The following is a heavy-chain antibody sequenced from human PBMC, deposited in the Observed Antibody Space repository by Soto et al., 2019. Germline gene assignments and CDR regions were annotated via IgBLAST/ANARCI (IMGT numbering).Heavy chain of an antibody. V-gene: IGHV3-30*18. Sequence: QVQLVESGGGVVQPGRSLRLSCAASGFTFRSSGMHWVRQAPGKGLEWVAVISYDGGNKYYGDSVRGRFTISRDNSNNTLYLEMKSLRVEDTAVYYCAKVRFGRGILSNTMDVWGQETTVTVSS. J-gene: IGHJ6*02. CDR3: AKVRFGRGILSNTMDV. CDR1: GFTFRSSG. D-gene: IGHD3-16*01. CDR2: ISYDGGNK.